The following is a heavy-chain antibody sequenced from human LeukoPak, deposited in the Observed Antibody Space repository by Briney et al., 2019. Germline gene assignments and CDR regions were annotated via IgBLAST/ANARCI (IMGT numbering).Heavy chain of an antibody. J-gene: IGHJ4*02. D-gene: IGHD3-10*01. CDR2: ISDRGGRT. Sequence: GGSLRLSCAVSGITLSNYGMSWVRQAPGKGLEWVAGISDRGGRTNYADSVKGRFTISRENSKNTLYLRMNSLRAEDTAVYFCAKRGVVIRVILVGFHREAYYFDSWGQGALVTVSS. V-gene: IGHV3-23*01. CDR3: AKRGVVIRVILVGFHREAYYFDS. CDR1: GITLSNYG.